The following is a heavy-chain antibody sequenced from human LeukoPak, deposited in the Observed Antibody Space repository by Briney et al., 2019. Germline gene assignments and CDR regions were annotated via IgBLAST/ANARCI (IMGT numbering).Heavy chain of an antibody. Sequence: PGGSLTLSCAASGFTFSSYAMTWVRQAPGKGLEWVSGISGSGGNTYYTDSVRGRLSISRDNAKNSLYLQTNSLRAEDTAVYYCARDLGYSSGPNYWGQGTRVTVSS. CDR3: ARDLGYSSGPNY. J-gene: IGHJ4*02. V-gene: IGHV3-23*01. D-gene: IGHD6-19*01. CDR1: GFTFSSYA. CDR2: ISGSGGNT.